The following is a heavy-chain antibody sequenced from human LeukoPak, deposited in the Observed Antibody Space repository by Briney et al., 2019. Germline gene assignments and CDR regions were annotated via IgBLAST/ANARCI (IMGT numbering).Heavy chain of an antibody. V-gene: IGHV3-48*04. CDR2: ISSSSSTI. CDR1: GFTFSSYS. J-gene: IGHJ4*02. Sequence: GGSLRLSCAASGFTFSSYSMNWVRQAPGKGLEWVSYISSSSSTIYYADSVRGRFTISRDNAKNSLYLQMNSLRAEDTAVYYCARASRMGAVFDSWGQGALVTVSS. D-gene: IGHD3-16*01. CDR3: ARASRMGAVFDS.